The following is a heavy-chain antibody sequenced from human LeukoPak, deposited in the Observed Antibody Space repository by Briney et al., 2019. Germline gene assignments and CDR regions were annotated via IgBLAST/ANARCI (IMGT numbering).Heavy chain of an antibody. Sequence: ASVKVSCKASGYTFTSYGISWVRQAPGQGLEWMGWISAYNGNTNYAQKLQGRVTMTTDTSTSTAYMELRSLRSDDTAVYHCARSTNLENYYYYYMDVWGKGTTVTVSS. CDR3: ARSTNLENYYYYYMDV. CDR1: GYTFTSYG. D-gene: IGHD2-8*01. CDR2: ISAYNGNT. J-gene: IGHJ6*03. V-gene: IGHV1-18*01.